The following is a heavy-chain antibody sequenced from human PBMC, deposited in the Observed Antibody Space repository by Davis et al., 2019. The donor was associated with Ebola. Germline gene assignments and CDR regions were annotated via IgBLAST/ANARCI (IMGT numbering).Heavy chain of an antibody. CDR2: VNPYSGGT. D-gene: IGHD3-22*01. CDR3: ARGLALESITMIVVPFDY. Sequence: ASVKVSCKASGYTFSGYYINWVRQAPGQGLEWMGRVNPYSGGTNYAQKFQARVTMTRDTSISTAYMELSRLRSDDTAVYYCARGLALESITMIVVPFDYWGQGTLVTVSS. V-gene: IGHV1-2*06. J-gene: IGHJ4*02. CDR1: GYTFSGYY.